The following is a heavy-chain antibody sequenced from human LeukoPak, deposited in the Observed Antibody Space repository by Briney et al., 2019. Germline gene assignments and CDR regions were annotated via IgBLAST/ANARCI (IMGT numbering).Heavy chain of an antibody. V-gene: IGHV4-61*02. CDR2: IYTSGST. D-gene: IGHD3-16*01. CDR3: ARESSGMITFGGDYNWFDP. Sequence: PSETLSLTXTVSGGSISSGSYYWSWIGQPAGKGLEWIGRIYTSGSTNYNPSLKSRVTISVDTSKNQFSLKLSSVTAADTAVYYCARESSGMITFGGDYNWFDPWGQGTLVTVSS. CDR1: GGSISSGSYY. J-gene: IGHJ5*02.